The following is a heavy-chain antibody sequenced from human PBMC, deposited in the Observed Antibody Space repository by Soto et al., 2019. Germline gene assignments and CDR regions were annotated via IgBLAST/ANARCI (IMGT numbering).Heavy chain of an antibody. J-gene: IGHJ4*02. CDR3: ARVKNYYDRSGPFDD. Sequence: GASVKVSCKTSGYGFTGYFMHWVRQAPGQGLELMGWINPNSGDTQYAEKFQGRVTMTRDTSITTVYMELSRLRSDDTAVYYCARVKNYYDRSGPFDDWGQGTLVTVSS. D-gene: IGHD3-22*01. CDR1: GYGFTGYF. CDR2: INPNSGDT. V-gene: IGHV1-2*02.